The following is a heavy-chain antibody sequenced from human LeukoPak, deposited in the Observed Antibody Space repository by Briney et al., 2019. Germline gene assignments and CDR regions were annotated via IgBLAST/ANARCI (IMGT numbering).Heavy chain of an antibody. CDR3: VTVGMTSIWSYLRFDP. CDR2: ITSNGGST. D-gene: IGHD1-26*01. CDR1: GFTFSTNS. V-gene: IGHV3-64D*08. Sequence: QTGGSLRLSCSASGFTFSTNSMHWVRQAPGKGLEFVSAITSNGGSTYYADSVKGRFTISRDNSKNTLYLQMSSLRAEDTAVYYCVTVGMTSIWSYLRFDPRGQGTLVSVSS. J-gene: IGHJ5*02.